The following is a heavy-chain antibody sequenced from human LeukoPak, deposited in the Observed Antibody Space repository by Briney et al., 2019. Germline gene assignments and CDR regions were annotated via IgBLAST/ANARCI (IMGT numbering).Heavy chain of an antibody. D-gene: IGHD2-2*01. Sequence: ASVKVSCKASGYTFTGYYMHWVRQAPGQGLEWMGWINPNSGGTNYAQKFQGRVTMTRDTSISTAYMELSSLRSEDTAVYYCARGGSMGYYYYMDVWGKGTTVTVSS. CDR2: INPNSGGT. CDR1: GYTFTGYY. CDR3: ARGGSMGYYYYMDV. V-gene: IGHV1-2*02. J-gene: IGHJ6*03.